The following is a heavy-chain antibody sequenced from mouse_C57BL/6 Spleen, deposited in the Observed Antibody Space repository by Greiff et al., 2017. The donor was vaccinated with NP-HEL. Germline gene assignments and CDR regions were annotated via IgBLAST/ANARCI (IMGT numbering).Heavy chain of an antibody. V-gene: IGHV1-61*01. CDR2: IYPSDSET. Sequence: VQLQQPGAELVRPGSSVKLSCKASGYTFTSYWMDWVKQRPGQGLEWIGNIYPSDSETHYNQKFKDKATLTVDKSSSTAYMQLSSLTSEDSAVYYCARLRYYGSSYWFAYWGQGTLVTVSA. CDR3: ARLRYYGSSYWFAY. CDR1: GYTFTSYW. D-gene: IGHD1-1*01. J-gene: IGHJ3*01.